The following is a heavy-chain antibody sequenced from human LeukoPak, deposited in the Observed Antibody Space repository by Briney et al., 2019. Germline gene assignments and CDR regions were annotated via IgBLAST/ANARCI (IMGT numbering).Heavy chain of an antibody. Sequence: GRSLRLSCAASGFTFDDYAMHWVRQAPGKGLEWVSGISWNSGSIGYADSVKGRFTISRDNAKNSLYLQMNSLRAEDTALYYCAKGHNVYSSSRYDYWGQGTLVTVSS. CDR3: AKGHNVYSSSRYDY. J-gene: IGHJ4*02. CDR2: ISWNSGSI. CDR1: GFTFDDYA. V-gene: IGHV3-9*01. D-gene: IGHD6-13*01.